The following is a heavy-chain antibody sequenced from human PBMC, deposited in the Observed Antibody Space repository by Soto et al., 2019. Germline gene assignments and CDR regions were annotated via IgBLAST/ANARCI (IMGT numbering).Heavy chain of an antibody. J-gene: IGHJ4*02. D-gene: IGHD3-22*01. CDR1: GGSISSGGYY. Sequence: TLALTCTVSGGSISSGGYYWSWIRQHPGKGLEWIGYIYYSGSTYYNPSLKSRVTISVDTSKNQFSLKLSSVTAADTAVYYCARDRYYYDSSGYYRSTFDYWGQGTLVTVSS. CDR3: ARDRYYYDSSGYYRSTFDY. CDR2: IYYSGST. V-gene: IGHV4-31*03.